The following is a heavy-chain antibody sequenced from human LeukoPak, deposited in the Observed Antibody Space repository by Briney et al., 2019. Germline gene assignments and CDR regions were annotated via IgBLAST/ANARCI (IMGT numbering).Heavy chain of an antibody. D-gene: IGHD2-15*01. Sequence: GGSLRPSCAASGFTFSGSAMHWVRQASGKGLEWVGRIRSKTNNFATAYAASVKGRFTISRDDSKNTAYLQLNNLKIEDTAVYYCTRLPSYCRGGICYFDYWGQGTLVTVSS. CDR3: TRLPSYCRGGICYFDY. J-gene: IGHJ4*02. V-gene: IGHV3-73*01. CDR1: GFTFSGSA. CDR2: IRSKTNNFAT.